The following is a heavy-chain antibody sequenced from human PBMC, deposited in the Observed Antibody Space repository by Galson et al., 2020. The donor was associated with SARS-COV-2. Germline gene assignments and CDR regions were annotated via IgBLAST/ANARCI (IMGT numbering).Heavy chain of an antibody. J-gene: IGHJ6*02. V-gene: IGHV3-30-3*01. CDR1: GFTFSSYA. CDR2: KSYDGSNK. CDR3: ARAYKGAYYYGMDV. D-gene: IGHD1-1*01. Sequence: GGSLRLSCAASGFTFSSYAMHWVRQAPGKGLEWVAVKSYDGSNKYYADSVKGRFTISRDNSKNTLYLQMNSLRAEDTAVYYCARAYKGAYYYGMDVWGQGTTVTVSS.